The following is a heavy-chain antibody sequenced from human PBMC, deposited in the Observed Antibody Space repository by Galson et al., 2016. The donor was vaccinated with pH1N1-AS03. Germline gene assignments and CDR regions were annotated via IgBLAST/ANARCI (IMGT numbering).Heavy chain of an antibody. D-gene: IGHD5-24*01. CDR1: GFTFNNFA. J-gene: IGHJ1*01. CDR3: VKGDNWDSPSMTFHY. Sequence: SCAASGFTFNNFAMAWVRQCPGKGLEWVSGISGSGVTAYYADSVKGRFTLSRDNFKSTLHLQMSSLTVADTAIYFCVKGDNWDSPSMTFHYWGQGTLVTVSS. CDR2: ISGSGVTA. V-gene: IGHV3-23*01.